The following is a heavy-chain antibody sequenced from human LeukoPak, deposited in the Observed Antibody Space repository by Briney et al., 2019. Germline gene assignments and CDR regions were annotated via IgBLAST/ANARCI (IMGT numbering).Heavy chain of an antibody. CDR1: GGSISSYY. CDR3: ARGGYSYGYDDDFDY. D-gene: IGHD5-18*01. V-gene: IGHV4-59*01. Sequence: SETLSLTCTVSGGSISSYYWSWILQPPGKGLEWIGYIYYSGSTNYNPSLKSRVTISVDTAKNQFSLKLSSVTAADTAVYYCARGGYSYGYDDDFDYWGQGTLVTVSS. J-gene: IGHJ4*02. CDR2: IYYSGST.